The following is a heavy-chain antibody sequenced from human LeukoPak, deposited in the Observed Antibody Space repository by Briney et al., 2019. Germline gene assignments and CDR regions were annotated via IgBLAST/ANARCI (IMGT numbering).Heavy chain of an antibody. V-gene: IGHV4-59*12. Sequence: SETLSLTCTVSGGSISSYYWSWIRQPPGKGLEWIGYIYYSGSTNYNPSLKSRVTISVDTSKNQFSLKLSSVTAADTAVYYCARLRLRYFDLGGGYFDYWGQGTLVTVSS. D-gene: IGHD3-9*01. CDR1: GGSISSYY. CDR2: IYYSGST. CDR3: ARLRLRYFDLGGGYFDY. J-gene: IGHJ4*02.